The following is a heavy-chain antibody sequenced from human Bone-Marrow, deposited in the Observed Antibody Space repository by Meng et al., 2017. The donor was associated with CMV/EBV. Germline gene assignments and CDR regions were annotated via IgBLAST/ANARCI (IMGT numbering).Heavy chain of an antibody. Sequence: GGSLRLSCAASGFTFSTYAMSWVRQAPGKGLEWVSVIFDGGGRAYYADSVKGRFTISRDDFKNTLYLQMNSLRADDTALYYCAKVGAPSNFFEYWGQGALVTVSS. CDR1: GFTFSTYA. V-gene: IGHV3-23*03. CDR2: IFDGGGRA. J-gene: IGHJ4*02. CDR3: AKVGAPSNFFEY. D-gene: IGHD3-10*01.